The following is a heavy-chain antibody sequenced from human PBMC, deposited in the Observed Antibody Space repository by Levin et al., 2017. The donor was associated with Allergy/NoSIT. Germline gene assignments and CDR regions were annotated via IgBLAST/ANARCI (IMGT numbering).Heavy chain of an antibody. D-gene: IGHD3-10*01. V-gene: IGHV1-69*13. J-gene: IGHJ4*02. CDR1: VDSLNRYA. CDR3: ARDDGQQRGAFAFDY. CDR2: IIPILGIP. Sequence: SVKVSCKASVDSLNRYALSWVRQAPGQGLEWMGGIIPILGIPNYAQKFQGRVTISADDSATTVYMEVSSLRFDDTAVYYCARDDGQQRGAFAFDYGGQGTQVTVSS.